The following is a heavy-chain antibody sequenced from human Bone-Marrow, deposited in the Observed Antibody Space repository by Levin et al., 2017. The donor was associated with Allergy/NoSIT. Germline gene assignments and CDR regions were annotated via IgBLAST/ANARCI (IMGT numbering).Heavy chain of an antibody. V-gene: IGHV4-30-2*01. CDR3: ARANMYFYGSGSYAQDAFDV. CDR1: GGSISSGSYS. Sequence: SETLSLTCAVSGGSISSGSYSWSWIRQPPGKGLEWIGYLYHSGSTYYNPSLKSRVTISVDRSKNHFSLRLSSVTAADTAVYYCARANMYFYGSGSYAQDAFDVWGQGTMVTVSS. CDR2: LYHSGST. D-gene: IGHD3-10*01. J-gene: IGHJ3*01.